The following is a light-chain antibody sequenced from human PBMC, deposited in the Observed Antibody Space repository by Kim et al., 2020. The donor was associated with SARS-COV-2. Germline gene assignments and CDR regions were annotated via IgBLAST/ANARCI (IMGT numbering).Light chain of an antibody. V-gene: IGKV3-15*01. J-gene: IGKJ4*01. CDR3: QQYNNWPPLT. CDR1: QSVSSN. CDR2: GAS. Sequence: TLGERATLSCRASQSVSSNLAWYQQKPGQAPRLLIYGASTRATGIPARFSGSGSGTEFTFTISSLQSEDFAVFYCQQYNNWPPLTFGGGTKVDIK.